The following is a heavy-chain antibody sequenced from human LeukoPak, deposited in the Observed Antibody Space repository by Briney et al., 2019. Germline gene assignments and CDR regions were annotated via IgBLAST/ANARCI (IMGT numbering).Heavy chain of an antibody. J-gene: IGHJ4*01. CDR2: ISGNGGST. CDR3: AKAIELWSTYFDH. V-gene: IGHV3-23*01. Sequence: GGSLRLFCVASGFSFSSYVMNWVRQAPGTGLEWVSAISGNGGSTYYADSVKGRFTISRDNSKKTPSLQMNSLRAEDTAVYYCAKAIELWSTYFDHWGQGTLVSASS. CDR1: GFSFSSYV. D-gene: IGHD5-18*01.